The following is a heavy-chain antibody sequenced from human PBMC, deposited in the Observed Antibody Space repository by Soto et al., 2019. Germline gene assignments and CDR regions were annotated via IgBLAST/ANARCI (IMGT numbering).Heavy chain of an antibody. CDR1: GFRFDDYA. CDR3: TRDDQGIATSGTPILGS. V-gene: IGHV3-9*01. D-gene: IGHD6-13*01. J-gene: IGHJ4*02. Sequence: LRLSCRASGFRFDDYAMHWVRQAPGKGLEWVAGIIWNSEAIDYAESVRGRFTISRDNAENSVFLQMDSLSPEDTALYYCTRDDQGIATSGTPILGSWGQGTPVTVS. CDR2: IIWNSEAI.